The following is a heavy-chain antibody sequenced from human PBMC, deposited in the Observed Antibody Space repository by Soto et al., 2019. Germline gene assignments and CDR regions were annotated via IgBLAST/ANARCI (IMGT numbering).Heavy chain of an antibody. CDR3: AKGGAIVAAGTRVYLYNAMDV. Sequence: QVQLVQSGTEVKRPGDSVKVSCKASGYPFTGYYVHWVRQAPGQGLEWMGWINPNSGDTYLAERFQGRVTMNRDTSIGTAYMELRGLTSDDTAEYYCAKGGAIVAAGTRVYLYNAMDVWGQGTTVTVSS. CDR2: INPNSGDT. V-gene: IGHV1-2*02. D-gene: IGHD1-26*01. CDR1: GYPFTGYY. J-gene: IGHJ6*02.